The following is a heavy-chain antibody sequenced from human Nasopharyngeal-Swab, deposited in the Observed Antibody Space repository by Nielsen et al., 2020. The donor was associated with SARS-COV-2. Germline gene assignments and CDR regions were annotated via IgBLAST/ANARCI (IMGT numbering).Heavy chain of an antibody. Sequence: ASVKVSCKASGYTFTSYGISWVRQAPGQGLEWMGWISAYNGNTNYAQKLQGRVTMTKDTSTSTAYMELRSLRSDDTAVYYCARVGDFEYSSSFFDYWGQGTLVTVSS. V-gene: IGHV1-18*01. D-gene: IGHD6-6*01. CDR3: ARVGDFEYSSSFFDY. J-gene: IGHJ4*02. CDR1: GYTFTSYG. CDR2: ISAYNGNT.